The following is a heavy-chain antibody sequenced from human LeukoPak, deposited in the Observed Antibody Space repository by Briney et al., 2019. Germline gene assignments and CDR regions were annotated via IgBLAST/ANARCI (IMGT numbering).Heavy chain of an antibody. CDR3: AKGSIFGGPARLYYFDY. J-gene: IGHJ4*02. CDR1: GFTFSSYE. V-gene: IGHV3-23*01. D-gene: IGHD3-3*01. Sequence: GGSLRLSCAASGFTFSSYEMNWVRQAPGRGLEWISGISGSAGSTNYADSVKGRFTISRDNSKNTLYLQMDSLRADDTAVYYCAKGSIFGGPARLYYFDYWGQGTLVTVSS. CDR2: ISGSAGST.